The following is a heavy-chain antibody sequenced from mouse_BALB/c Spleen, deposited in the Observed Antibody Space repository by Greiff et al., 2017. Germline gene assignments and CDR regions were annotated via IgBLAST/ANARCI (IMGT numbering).Heavy chain of an antibody. Sequence: EVQLVESGGDLVKPGGSLKLSCAASGFTFSSYGMSWVRQTPDKRLEWVATISSGGSYTYYPDSVKGRFTISRDNAKNTLYLQMSSLKSEDTAMYYCARDDGAHYWGQGTTLTVSS. J-gene: IGHJ2*01. CDR1: GFTFSSYG. CDR2: ISSGGSYT. CDR3: ARDDGAHY. V-gene: IGHV5-6*01. D-gene: IGHD2-12*01.